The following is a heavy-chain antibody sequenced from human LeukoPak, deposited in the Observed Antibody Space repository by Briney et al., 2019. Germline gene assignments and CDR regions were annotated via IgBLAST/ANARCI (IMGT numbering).Heavy chain of an antibody. Sequence: SETLSLTCTVSGGSISSYYWSWVRQPPGKGLEWIGYIYYSGSTNYNPSLKSRVTISVDTSKNQFSLKLSSVTAADTAVYYCARQGGSYYFRYYGMDVWGQGTTVTVSS. CDR1: GGSISSYY. CDR3: ARQGGSYYFRYYGMDV. J-gene: IGHJ6*02. D-gene: IGHD1-26*01. CDR2: IYYSGST. V-gene: IGHV4-59*08.